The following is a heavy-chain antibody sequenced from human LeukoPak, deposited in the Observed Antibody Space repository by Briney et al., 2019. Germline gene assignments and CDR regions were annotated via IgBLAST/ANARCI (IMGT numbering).Heavy chain of an antibody. CDR3: ARSRVPGYSSGWYFTSYYFDY. Sequence: GGCLRLSCAASGFTFSSYAMSWVRQAPGKGLEWVSVIYSGGSTYYADSVKGRFTISRDNSKNTLYLQMNSLRAEDTAVYYCARSRVPGYSSGWYFTSYYFDYWGQGTLVTVSS. D-gene: IGHD6-19*01. V-gene: IGHV3-53*01. CDR1: GFTFSSYA. CDR2: IYSGGST. J-gene: IGHJ4*02.